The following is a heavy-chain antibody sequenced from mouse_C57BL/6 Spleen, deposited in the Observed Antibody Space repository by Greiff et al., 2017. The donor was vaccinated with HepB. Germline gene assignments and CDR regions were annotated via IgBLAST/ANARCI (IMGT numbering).Heavy chain of an antibody. Sequence: EVKVVESGPELVKPGASVKIPCKASGYTFTDYNMDWVKQSHGKSLEWIGDINPNNGGTIYNQKFKGKATLTVDKSSSTAYMELRSLTSEDSAVYYCARPYGNYGAWFAYWGQGTLVTVSA. V-gene: IGHV1-18*01. CDR3: ARPYGNYGAWFAY. CDR2: INPNNGGT. D-gene: IGHD2-1*01. CDR1: GYTFTDYN. J-gene: IGHJ3*01.